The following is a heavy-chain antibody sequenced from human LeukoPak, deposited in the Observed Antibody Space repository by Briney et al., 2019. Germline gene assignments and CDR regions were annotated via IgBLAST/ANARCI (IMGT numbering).Heavy chain of an antibody. CDR1: GRPISSSSYY. Sequence: PSDTLSLTCTVSGRPISSSSYYWGWIRQPPGKGLEWIGNIYYSGSTYYNPSLKSRVTISIDTSKNQFSLKLSSVTAADTAVYYCARGSRNYVWGSYRSKFDYWGQGTLVTVSS. D-gene: IGHD3-16*02. J-gene: IGHJ4*02. CDR3: ARGSRNYVWGSYRSKFDY. CDR2: IYYSGST. V-gene: IGHV4-39*07.